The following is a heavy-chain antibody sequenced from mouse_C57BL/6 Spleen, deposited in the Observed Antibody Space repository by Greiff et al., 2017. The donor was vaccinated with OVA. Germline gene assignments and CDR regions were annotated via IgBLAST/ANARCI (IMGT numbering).Heavy chain of an antibody. CDR3: ARRGNYGSSYNYYAMDY. J-gene: IGHJ4*01. CDR1: GFSLSTSGMG. D-gene: IGHD1-1*01. V-gene: IGHV8-12*01. CDR2: IYWDDDK. Sequence: QVTLKESGPGILQSSQTLSLTCSFSGFSLSTSGMGVSWIRQPSGKGLEWLAHIYWDDDKRYNPSLKSRLTISKDTSRNQVFLKITSVDTADTATYYCARRGNYGSSYNYYAMDYWGQGTSVTVSS.